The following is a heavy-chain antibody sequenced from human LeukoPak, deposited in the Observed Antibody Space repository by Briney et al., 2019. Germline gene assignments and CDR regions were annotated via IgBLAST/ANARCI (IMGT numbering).Heavy chain of an antibody. V-gene: IGHV3-23*01. CDR3: AKDGGSSGWYGSDAFDI. CDR2: ISGSGGST. D-gene: IGHD6-19*01. Sequence: PGGSLRLSCAASGFTFSSYAMSWVRQVSGKGLEWVSVISGSGGSTYYADSVKGRFTISRDNSKNTLYLQMNSLRAEDTAVYYCAKDGGSSGWYGSDAFDIWGQGTMVTVSS. CDR1: GFTFSSYA. J-gene: IGHJ3*02.